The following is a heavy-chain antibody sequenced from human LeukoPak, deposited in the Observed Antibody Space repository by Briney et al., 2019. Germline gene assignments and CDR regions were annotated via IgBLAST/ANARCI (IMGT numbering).Heavy chain of an antibody. V-gene: IGHV4-4*02. CDR1: GGSISSSKW. CDR2: IYYSGNT. J-gene: IGHJ4*02. Sequence: PSGTLSLTCAVSGGSISSSKWWSWVRQPPGKGLEWIGSIYYSGNTYYNASLKSQVSISIDTSKNQFSLRLTSVTAADTAVYYCARQTGSGLFILPGGQGTLVTVSS. CDR3: ARQTGSGLFILP. D-gene: IGHD3/OR15-3a*01.